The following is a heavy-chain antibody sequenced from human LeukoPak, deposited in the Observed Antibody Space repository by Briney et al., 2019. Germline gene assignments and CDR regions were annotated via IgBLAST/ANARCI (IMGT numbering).Heavy chain of an antibody. J-gene: IGHJ4*02. CDR2: ISSTSDYI. V-gene: IGHV3-21*01. CDR3: AKDMDHDYEDYGFDY. Sequence: PGGSLRLSCSASGFTFSNSSMNWVRQAPGKGLVGCSSISSTSDYIYDADSVKGRFTISRDNAKNSLYLQMNSLRAEDTAVYYCAKDMDHDYEDYGFDYWGQGTLVTVSS. CDR1: GFTFSNSS. D-gene: IGHD4-17*01.